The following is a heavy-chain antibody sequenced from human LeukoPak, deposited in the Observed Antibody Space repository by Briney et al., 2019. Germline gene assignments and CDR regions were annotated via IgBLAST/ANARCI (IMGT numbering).Heavy chain of an antibody. Sequence: PGGSLRLSCAAPGFTFSSYWMSWVRQAPGKGLEWVANIKQDGSEKYYVDSVKGRFTISRDNAKNSVYMQMNSLRAEDTAVYYCARVRNYCSSTSCYSYYFDYWGQGTLVTVSS. J-gene: IGHJ4*02. CDR2: IKQDGSEK. CDR1: GFTFSSYW. D-gene: IGHD2-2*02. CDR3: ARVRNYCSSTSCYSYYFDY. V-gene: IGHV3-7*01.